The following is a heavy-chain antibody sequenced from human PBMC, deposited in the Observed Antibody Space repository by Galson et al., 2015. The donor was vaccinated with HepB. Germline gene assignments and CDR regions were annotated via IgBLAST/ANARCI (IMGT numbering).Heavy chain of an antibody. Sequence: SLRLSCAASGVNFRNYVMNWVRQAPGKGLEWVAIISQDGSEKYYEDSVRGRFAISRDNSNNTLYLHMSSLRPGGTAMYYCTKERYSIFGVTLVADSGMDVWGQGTTVSVSS. V-gene: IGHV3-30*18. CDR1: GVNFRNYV. CDR2: ISQDGSEK. J-gene: IGHJ6*02. CDR3: TKERYSIFGVTLVADSGMDV. D-gene: IGHD3-3*01.